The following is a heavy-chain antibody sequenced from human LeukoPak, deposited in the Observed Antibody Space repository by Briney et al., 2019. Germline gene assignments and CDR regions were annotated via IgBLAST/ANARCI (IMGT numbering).Heavy chain of an antibody. CDR3: ARDQGGCSSTSCSLLKYYYYMDV. D-gene: IGHD2-2*01. Sequence: TGRSLRLSCAASGFTFSSYAMHWVRQAPGKGLEWVAVISYDGSNKYYADSVKGRFTISRDNSKNTLYLQMNSLRAEDTAVYYCARDQGGCSSTSCSLLKYYYYMDVWGKGTTVTVSS. J-gene: IGHJ6*03. CDR1: GFTFSSYA. V-gene: IGHV3-30*01. CDR2: ISYDGSNK.